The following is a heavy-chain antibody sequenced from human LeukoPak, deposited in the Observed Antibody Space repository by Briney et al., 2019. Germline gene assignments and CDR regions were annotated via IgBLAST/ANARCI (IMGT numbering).Heavy chain of an antibody. V-gene: IGHV3-30*18. Sequence: GGSLRLSCVASGFTFANSAMHCVRQAPGKGLEWVTFISFDGSAKYYADAAKGRLAISRDNSKNTLYLEMSSLGLQDTAVYFCVEERDRAGYFRYWGQGILVTVSS. D-gene: IGHD6-19*01. CDR3: VEERDRAGYFRY. CDR1: GFTFANSA. J-gene: IGHJ4*02. CDR2: ISFDGSAK.